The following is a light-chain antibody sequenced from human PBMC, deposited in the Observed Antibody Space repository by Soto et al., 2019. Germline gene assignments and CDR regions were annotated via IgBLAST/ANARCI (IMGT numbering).Light chain of an antibody. CDR2: GAS. CDR1: QNINNT. J-gene: IGKJ1*01. Sequence: RTQSPPTLSVAPGERATLSCTATQNINNTIDLYQQKPGQTPRLLIYGASTRATGIPARFSGSGSGTDFTLTISSLQSEDFALYYCQQYGSSPETFGQGTRWTS. V-gene: IGKV3-15*01. CDR3: QQYGSSPET.